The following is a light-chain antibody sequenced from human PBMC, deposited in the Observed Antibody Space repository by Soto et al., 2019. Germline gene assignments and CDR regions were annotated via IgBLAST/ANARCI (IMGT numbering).Light chain of an antibody. Sequence: QSVLTQPASVSGSPGQSITTSCTGTSSDVGGYNYVSWYQQHPGKAPKLMIYDVSNRPSGVSNRFSGSKSGNTASLTISGLQAEDEADYYCSSYTSSSTPVVFGGGTKVTVL. CDR3: SSYTSSSTPVV. CDR2: DVS. J-gene: IGLJ2*01. V-gene: IGLV2-14*01. CDR1: SSDVGGYNY.